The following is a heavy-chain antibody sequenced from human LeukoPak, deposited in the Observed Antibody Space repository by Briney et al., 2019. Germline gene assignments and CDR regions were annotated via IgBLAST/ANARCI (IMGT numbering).Heavy chain of an antibody. Sequence: GGSLRLSCAASGFTFSSYWMSWVRQAPGRGLEWVANIKQDGSEKYYVDSVKGRFTISRDNAKNSLYLQINSLRAEDTAVYYCAGQGYCSTTSCYWDWFDPWGQGTLVTVSS. CDR1: GFTFSSYW. V-gene: IGHV3-7*03. D-gene: IGHD2-2*01. J-gene: IGHJ5*02. CDR2: IKQDGSEK. CDR3: AGQGYCSTTSCYWDWFDP.